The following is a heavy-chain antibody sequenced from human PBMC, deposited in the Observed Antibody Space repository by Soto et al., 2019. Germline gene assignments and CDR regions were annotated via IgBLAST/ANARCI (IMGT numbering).Heavy chain of an antibody. CDR2: ISSSSSTI. CDR1: GFTFSSYS. D-gene: IGHD6-13*01. V-gene: IGHV3-48*02. CDR3: ARPRYSSSWGFVGYYGMDV. J-gene: IGHJ6*02. Sequence: GGSLRLSCAASGFTFSSYSMNWVRQAPGKGLEWVSYISSSSSTIYYADSVKGRFTISRDNAKNSLYLQMNSLRDEDTAVYYCARPRYSSSWGFVGYYGMDVWGQGTTVTVSS.